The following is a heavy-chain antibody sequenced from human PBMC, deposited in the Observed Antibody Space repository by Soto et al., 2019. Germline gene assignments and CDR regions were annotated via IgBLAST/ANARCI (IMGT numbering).Heavy chain of an antibody. V-gene: IGHV3-7*03. CDR2: IKQDGSDI. CDR1: GFTFSSYL. Sequence: GGSLRLSCAASGFTFSSYLMSWVRQAPGKGLEWVANIKQDGSDIYYVDSVKGRFTISRDNAKNSLYLQMNSLRAEDTAVYYYATVNSPIYYDILTGYKPYYYYGMDVWGPGTKMTLSS. J-gene: IGHJ6*02. CDR3: ATVNSPIYYDILTGYKPYYYYGMDV. D-gene: IGHD3-9*01.